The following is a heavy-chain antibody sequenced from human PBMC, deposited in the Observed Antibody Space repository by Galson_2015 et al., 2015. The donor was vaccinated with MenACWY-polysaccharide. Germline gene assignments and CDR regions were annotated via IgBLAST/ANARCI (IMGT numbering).Heavy chain of an antibody. CDR3: ARGARWLDD. D-gene: IGHD2-15*01. CDR2: IKEDGSDR. CDR1: GSIFSSYW. V-gene: IGHV3-7*04. Sequence: SLRLSCAASGSIFSSYWMSWVRQAPGKGLEWVANIKEDGSDRYYVDSVKGRFTISRDNAKNSLYLQMNSLRAEDTAIYYCARGARWLDDWGQGTLVTVSS. J-gene: IGHJ4*02.